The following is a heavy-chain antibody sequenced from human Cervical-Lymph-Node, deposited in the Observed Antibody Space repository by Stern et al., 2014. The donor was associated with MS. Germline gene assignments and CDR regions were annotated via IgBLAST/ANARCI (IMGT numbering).Heavy chain of an antibody. CDR1: GFTVSRDY. D-gene: IGHD1-1*01. CDR2: ITNVGST. Sequence: EVQLVESGGGVIQPGGSLRLSWTASGFTVSRDYMTWVRQAPGKGLELVALITNVGSTFYTDSVDGRFTISRDDSKNTVYLHMTSLRAEDTDMYYCARDTSSPERSDWWGQGTLVTVSS. V-gene: IGHV3-53*01. J-gene: IGHJ4*02. CDR3: ARDTSSPERSDW.